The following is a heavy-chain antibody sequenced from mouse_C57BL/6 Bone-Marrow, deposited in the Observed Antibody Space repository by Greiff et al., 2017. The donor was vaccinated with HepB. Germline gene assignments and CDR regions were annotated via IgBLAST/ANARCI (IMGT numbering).Heavy chain of an antibody. J-gene: IGHJ4*01. Sequence: QVQLQQSGAELARPGASVKLSCKASGYTFTSYGISWVKQRTGQGLEWIGEIYPRSGNTYYNEKFKGKAKLTADKSSSTAYMELRSLTSEDWAVYFCVRCRTGAVDYWGRGTAITVSS. D-gene: IGHD1-1*01. V-gene: IGHV1-81*01. CDR3: VRCRTGAVDY. CDR1: GYTFTSYG. CDR2: IYPRSGNT.